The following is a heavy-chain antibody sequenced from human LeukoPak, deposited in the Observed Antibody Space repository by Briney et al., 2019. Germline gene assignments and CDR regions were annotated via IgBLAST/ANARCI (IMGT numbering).Heavy chain of an antibody. Sequence: GGSLRLSCAASGFSFSSYEMDWVRQAPGKGLEWVSYSTTSGDSSHYADSVKGRFTISRDNARNSLYLQMNNLRADDTAIYYCARMAVAGQYNEYWGQGTLVTVSS. CDR2: STTSGDSS. D-gene: IGHD6-19*01. CDR3: ARMAVAGQYNEY. CDR1: GFSFSSYE. V-gene: IGHV3-48*03. J-gene: IGHJ4*02.